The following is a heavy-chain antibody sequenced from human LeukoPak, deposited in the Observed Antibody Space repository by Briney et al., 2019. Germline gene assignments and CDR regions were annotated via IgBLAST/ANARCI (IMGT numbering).Heavy chain of an antibody. V-gene: IGHV3-30*02. CDR1: GFTFSSYG. D-gene: IGHD3-3*01. Sequence: GGSLRLSCAASGFTFSSYGMHWFRQAPGKGLEWMAFIRYDGSNKYYADSVKGRFTISRDNSKNTLYLQMNSLRAEDTAVYYCAKDLLESPYYDFWSGYYPLDYWGQGTLVTVSS. J-gene: IGHJ4*02. CDR2: IRYDGSNK. CDR3: AKDLLESPYYDFWSGYYPLDY.